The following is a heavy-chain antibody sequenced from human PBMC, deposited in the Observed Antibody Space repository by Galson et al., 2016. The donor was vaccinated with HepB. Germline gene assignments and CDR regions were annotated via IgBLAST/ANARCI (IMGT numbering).Heavy chain of an antibody. CDR1: GFTFDDYA. Sequence: SLRLSCAASGFTFDDYAMHWVRQGPGKGLEWVAGIIGNSGFTDYADSVKGRFMMSRDNAKKSLYLQMNSLRAEDTALYYCSKGSSEWLRFSLDSWGQRTLVTVSS. D-gene: IGHD5-12*01. J-gene: IGHJ4*02. CDR3: SKGSSEWLRFSLDS. CDR2: IIGNSGFT. V-gene: IGHV3-9*01.